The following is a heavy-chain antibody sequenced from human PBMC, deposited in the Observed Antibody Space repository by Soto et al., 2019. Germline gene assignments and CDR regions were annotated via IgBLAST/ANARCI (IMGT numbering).Heavy chain of an antibody. V-gene: IGHV1-3*01. J-gene: IGHJ4*02. Sequence: QVHLVQSGAEVKKPGASVKVSCKASGYTFTSYTIHWVRQAPGQRLEWMGWINAGNDNTKYSQKLQGRVTITGDTSASTAYMEVSSLRSEDTAVYYCARGRGISAALFESWGQGTLVTVSS. CDR2: INAGNDNT. CDR3: ARGRGISAALFES. CDR1: GYTFTSYT. D-gene: IGHD6-13*01.